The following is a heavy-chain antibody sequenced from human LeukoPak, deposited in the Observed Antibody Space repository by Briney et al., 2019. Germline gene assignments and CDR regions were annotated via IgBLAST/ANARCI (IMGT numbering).Heavy chain of an antibody. J-gene: IGHJ4*02. Sequence: SETLSLTCTVSGNSISSGDYYWSWIRQPPGKGLEWIGYIYYSGSTNCNPSLKSRVTISVDTSKNQFSLKLSSVTAADTAVYYCARAFPTYYYDSSGLGSGINLDYFDYWGQGTLVTVSS. D-gene: IGHD3-22*01. CDR1: GNSISSGDYY. CDR3: ARAFPTYYYDSSGLGSGINLDYFDY. CDR2: IYYSGST. V-gene: IGHV4-61*08.